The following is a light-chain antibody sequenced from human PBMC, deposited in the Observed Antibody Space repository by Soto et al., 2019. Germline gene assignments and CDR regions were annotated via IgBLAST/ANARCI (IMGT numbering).Light chain of an antibody. CDR2: EVS. CDR3: SSYTSSSTFFV. Sequence: QSALTQPASVSGSPGRSITISCTGTSRDVGGYNYVSWYQQHPGKAPKLMIYEVSNRPSGVSNRFSASKSGNTASLTISGLQAEDEADYFCSSYTSSSTFFVFGTGTKVTVL. J-gene: IGLJ1*01. CDR1: SRDVGGYNY. V-gene: IGLV2-14*01.